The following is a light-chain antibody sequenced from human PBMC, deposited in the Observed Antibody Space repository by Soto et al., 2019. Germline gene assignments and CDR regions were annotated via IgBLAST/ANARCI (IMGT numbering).Light chain of an antibody. CDR1: QSVGTR. J-gene: IGKJ4*01. Sequence: EIVMTQSPATLSVSPGERATLSCRASQSVGTRLAWYQQKPGQAPRLLIYGASTRATGIPDRIRGSGSGTEFTLTISSLQSEDFAVYYCQQYNNWPPLTFGGGTKVDIK. CDR2: GAS. V-gene: IGKV3-15*01. CDR3: QQYNNWPPLT.